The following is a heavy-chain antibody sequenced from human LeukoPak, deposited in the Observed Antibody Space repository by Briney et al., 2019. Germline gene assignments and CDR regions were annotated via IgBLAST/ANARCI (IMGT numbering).Heavy chain of an antibody. J-gene: IGHJ3*02. V-gene: IGHV1-2*07. CDR2: INPNSGGT. CDR3: ARVGGLVVVAADAFDI. Sequence: ASVKVSCKASRYTFTGYYMHWVRQAPGQGLEWMGWINPNSGGTNYAHKFQGRVTMTRDTSISTAYMELSRLRSDDTAVYYCARVGGLVVVAADAFDIWGQGTMVTVSS. CDR1: RYTFTGYY. D-gene: IGHD2-15*01.